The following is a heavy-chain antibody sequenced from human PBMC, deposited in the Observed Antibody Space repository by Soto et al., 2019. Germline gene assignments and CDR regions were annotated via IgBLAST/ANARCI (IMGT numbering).Heavy chain of an antibody. CDR2: IIPIFGTA. D-gene: IGHD1-1*01. V-gene: IGHV1-69*13. CDR3: AREGTTGMNFDY. CDR1: GGTFSSYA. J-gene: IGHJ4*02. Sequence: GASLKVSCKASGGTFSSYAISWVRQAPGQGLEWMGGIIPIFGTANYAQKFQGRVTITADESTSTAYMELSSLRSEDTAVYYCAREGTTGMNFDYWGQGTLVTVSS.